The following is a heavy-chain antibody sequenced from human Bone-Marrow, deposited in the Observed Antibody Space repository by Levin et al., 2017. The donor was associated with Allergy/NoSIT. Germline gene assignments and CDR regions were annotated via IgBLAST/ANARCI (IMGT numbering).Heavy chain of an antibody. CDR1: GYTFTGYH. CDR2: IDPNSGDT. V-gene: IGHV1-2*02. J-gene: IGHJ4*02. CDR3: VKDSEAYYFDF. Sequence: ASVKVSCKASGYTFTGYHIHWVRQAPGQTLEWMGWIDPNSGDTSYAQKFQGRVALTRDTSITTVHVELSGLTSDDTAVYYCVKDSEAYYFDFWGQGTLVIVSS.